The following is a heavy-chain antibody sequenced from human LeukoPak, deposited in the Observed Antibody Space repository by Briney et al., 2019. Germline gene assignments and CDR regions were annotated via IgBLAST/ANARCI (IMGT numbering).Heavy chain of an antibody. CDR2: INHSGST. D-gene: IGHD2-21*02. Sequence: PSETLSLTCAVYGGSFSGYYWSWIRQPPGKGLEWIGEINHSGSTNYNPSLKSRVTISVDTSKNQFSLKLSSVTAADTAVYYCARAVVVTAYDFWGQGTLVTDSS. CDR3: ARAVVVTAYDF. CDR1: GGSFSGYY. V-gene: IGHV4-34*01. J-gene: IGHJ4*02.